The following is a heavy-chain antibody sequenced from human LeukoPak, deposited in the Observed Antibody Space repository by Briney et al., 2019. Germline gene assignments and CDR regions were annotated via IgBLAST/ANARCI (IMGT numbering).Heavy chain of an antibody. J-gene: IGHJ4*02. D-gene: IGHD3-10*01. Sequence: ASVKVSCKASGYTFTSYDINWVRQATGQGLEWMGWMNPNSGNTGYAQKFQGRVTITRNTSISTAYMELSSLRSEDTAVYYCAKDRQNYYGSGYHFDYWGQGTLVTVSS. CDR2: MNPNSGNT. CDR1: GYTFTSYD. CDR3: AKDRQNYYGSGYHFDY. V-gene: IGHV1-8*03.